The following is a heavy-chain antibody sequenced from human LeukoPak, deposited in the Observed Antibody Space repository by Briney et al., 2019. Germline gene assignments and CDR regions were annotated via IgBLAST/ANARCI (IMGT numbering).Heavy chain of an antibody. D-gene: IGHD2-2*02. CDR2: INHSGST. CDR1: GGSFSGYY. Sequence: PSETLSLTCAVYGGSFSGYYWSWIRQPPGKGLEWIGEINHSGSTNYNPSLKSRVTIPVDTSKNQFSLKLSSVTAADTAVYYCARVLYNGGYIQYWGQGTLVTVSS. V-gene: IGHV4-34*01. J-gene: IGHJ1*01. CDR3: ARVLYNGGYIQY.